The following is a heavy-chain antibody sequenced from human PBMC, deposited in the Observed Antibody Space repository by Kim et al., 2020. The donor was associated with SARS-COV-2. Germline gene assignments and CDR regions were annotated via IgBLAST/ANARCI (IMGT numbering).Heavy chain of an antibody. CDR3: ARDFAVVTAIEYFQH. CDR2: INAGNGNT. CDR1: GYTFTSYA. D-gene: IGHD2-21*02. V-gene: IGHV1-3*01. J-gene: IGHJ1*01. Sequence: ASVKVSCKASGYTFTSYAMHWVRQAPGQRLKWMGWINAGNGNTKYSQKFQGRVTITRDTSASTAYMELSSLGSEDTAVYYCARDFAVVTAIEYFQHWGQGTLVTVSS.